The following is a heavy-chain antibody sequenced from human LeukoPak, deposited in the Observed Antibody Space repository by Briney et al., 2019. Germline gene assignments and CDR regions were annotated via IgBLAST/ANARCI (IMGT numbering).Heavy chain of an antibody. D-gene: IGHD7-27*01. Sequence: SVKASCKASGGTFSSYAISWVRQAPGQGLEWMGGIIPIFGTANYAQKFQGRVTITADKSTSTAYMELSSLRSEDTAVYYCAREYASWGSRYFDYRGQGTLVTVSS. V-gene: IGHV1-69*06. CDR3: AREYASWGSRYFDY. CDR2: IIPIFGTA. J-gene: IGHJ4*02. CDR1: GGTFSSYA.